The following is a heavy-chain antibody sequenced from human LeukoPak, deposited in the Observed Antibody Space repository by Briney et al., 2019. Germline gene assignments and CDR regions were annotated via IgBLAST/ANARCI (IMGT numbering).Heavy chain of an antibody. CDR3: ARAYIAAGWFDP. CDR2: INHSGST. D-gene: IGHD6-13*01. V-gene: IGHV4-34*01. J-gene: IGHJ5*02. CDR1: GGSLSGYY. Sequence: SETLSLTCAVYGGSLSGYYWSWIRQPPGKGLEWIGEINHSGSTNYNPSLKSRVTISVDTSKNQFSLKLSSVTAADTAVYYCARAYIAAGWFDPWGQGTLVTVSS.